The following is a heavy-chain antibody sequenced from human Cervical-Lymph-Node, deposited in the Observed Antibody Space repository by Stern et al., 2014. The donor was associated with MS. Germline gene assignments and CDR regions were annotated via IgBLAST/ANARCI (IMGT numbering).Heavy chain of an antibody. V-gene: IGHV1-46*03. CDR2: INPSGGST. CDR3: ASDGPGY. J-gene: IGHJ4*02. D-gene: IGHD2-2*01. Sequence: VQLVESGAEVKKPGASVKVSCKASGYTFTSYYMHWVRQAPGQGLEWMGLINPSGGSTSYAEKFHGRVTMTRDPPNSTVFLKLSSLRSEDTAVYYCASDGPGYWGQGTLVTVSS. CDR1: GYTFTSYY.